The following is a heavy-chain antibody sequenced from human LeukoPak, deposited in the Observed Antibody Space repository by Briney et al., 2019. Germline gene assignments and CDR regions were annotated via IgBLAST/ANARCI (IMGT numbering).Heavy chain of an antibody. D-gene: IGHD3-16*02. Sequence: PSETLSLTFAVYGGSFSGYYWSWIRQPPGKGLEWIGEINHSGSTNYNPSLKSRVTISVDTSKNQFSLKLSSVTAADTAVYYCARGISYVITFGGVIAPYYFDYWGQGALVTVSS. J-gene: IGHJ4*02. CDR3: ARGISYVITFGGVIAPYYFDY. V-gene: IGHV4-34*01. CDR1: GGSFSGYY. CDR2: INHSGST.